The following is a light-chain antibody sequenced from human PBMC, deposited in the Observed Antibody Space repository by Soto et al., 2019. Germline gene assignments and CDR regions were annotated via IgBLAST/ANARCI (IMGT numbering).Light chain of an antibody. Sequence: EIVLTQSPATLSLSPGERATLSCRASQSVGSSFAWYQQKPGQAPRLLIHDTSNRAADIPARFSGSGSGTAFTLTISSREPEDFAFYYCQQRSNWSLLTFGGGTKVEIK. CDR2: DTS. CDR1: QSVGSS. V-gene: IGKV3-11*01. CDR3: QQRSNWSLLT. J-gene: IGKJ4*01.